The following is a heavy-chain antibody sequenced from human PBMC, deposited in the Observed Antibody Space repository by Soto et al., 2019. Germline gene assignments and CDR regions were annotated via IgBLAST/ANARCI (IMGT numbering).Heavy chain of an antibody. J-gene: IGHJ6*02. V-gene: IGHV1-69*06. CDR2: IIPIFGTA. CDR1: GGTFSSYA. Sequence: QVQLVQSGAEVKKPGSSVKVSCKASGGTFSSYAISWVRQAPGQGLEWMGGIIPIFGTANYAQKFQGRVTITADKSTSTAYMELSSLRSEDTAVYYCARGGMDLGIAAAGTGGYYYGMDVWGQGTTVTVSS. CDR3: ARGGMDLGIAAAGTGGYYYGMDV. D-gene: IGHD6-13*01.